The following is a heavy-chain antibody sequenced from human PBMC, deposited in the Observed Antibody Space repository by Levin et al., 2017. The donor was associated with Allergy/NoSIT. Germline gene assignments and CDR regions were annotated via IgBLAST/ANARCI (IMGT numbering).Heavy chain of an antibody. J-gene: IGHJ4*02. D-gene: IGHD3-3*01. V-gene: IGHV3-72*01. Sequence: HAGGSLRLSCAASGLTLSDHQMDWVRQAPGKGLEWVARTKNKTESYATEYAASVKGRFIISRHDSKSSLYLQMNSLEDEDTAVYFCSRSGGPYGAFYDWGQGTLVTVSS. CDR1: GLTLSDHQ. CDR3: SRSGGPYGAFYD. CDR2: TKNKTESYAT.